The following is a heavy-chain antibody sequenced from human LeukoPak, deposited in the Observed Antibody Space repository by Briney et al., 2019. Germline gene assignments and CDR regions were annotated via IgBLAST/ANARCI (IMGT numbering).Heavy chain of an antibody. V-gene: IGHV1-18*01. CDR1: GYTFTSYG. J-gene: IGHJ4*02. D-gene: IGHD6-13*01. CDR3: ARDEIAAAGTWLFDY. Sequence: GASVKVSCKASGYTFTSYGISWVRQAPGQGLEWMGWISAYNGNTNYAQKLQGRVTMTTDTSTSTAYMELRSLRSDDTAVYYCARDEIAAAGTWLFDYWGQGTLVTVSS. CDR2: ISAYNGNT.